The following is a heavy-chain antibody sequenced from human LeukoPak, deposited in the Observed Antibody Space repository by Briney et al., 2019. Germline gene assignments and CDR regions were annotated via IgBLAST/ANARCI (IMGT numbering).Heavy chain of an antibody. J-gene: IGHJ4*02. CDR1: GFTFSNYA. V-gene: IGHV3-23*01. CDR2: ISGSGGST. D-gene: IGHD4-17*01. CDR3: AKFDYGDYPWFSRRIDY. Sequence: PGGSLRLSCAASGFTFSNYAMTWVRQAPGKGLEWVSAISGSGGSTYYADSVKGRFTISRDNSKNTLYLQMNSLRAEDTAVYYCAKFDYGDYPWFSRRIDYWGQGTLVTVSS.